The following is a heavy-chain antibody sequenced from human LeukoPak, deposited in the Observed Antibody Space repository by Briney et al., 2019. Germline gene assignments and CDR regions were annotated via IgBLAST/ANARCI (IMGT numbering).Heavy chain of an antibody. CDR2: ISYSGST. Sequence: SETLSLTCTVSGGSISSSYWSWIRQPPGEGLEWIGYISYSGSTNYNPSLKSRVTISVDTSKIQFSLKLRPVTAADTAVYYCARGTAVAGNRWFDPWGQGTLVTVSS. D-gene: IGHD6-19*01. V-gene: IGHV4-59*01. J-gene: IGHJ5*02. CDR3: ARGTAVAGNRWFDP. CDR1: GGSISSSY.